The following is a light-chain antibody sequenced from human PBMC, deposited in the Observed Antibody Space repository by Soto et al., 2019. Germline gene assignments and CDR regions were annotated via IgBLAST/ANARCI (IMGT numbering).Light chain of an antibody. J-gene: IGKJ1*01. Sequence: EIVMTQSPATLSVSPGERATLSCRASQSVSSNLAWYQQKPGQAPRLLIYAASTRATGISARFSGSGSGTEFTLTVSSLQPEDFAVYYCQQYSDWPTFGQGTKVDIK. CDR1: QSVSSN. CDR2: AAS. V-gene: IGKV3-15*01. CDR3: QQYSDWPT.